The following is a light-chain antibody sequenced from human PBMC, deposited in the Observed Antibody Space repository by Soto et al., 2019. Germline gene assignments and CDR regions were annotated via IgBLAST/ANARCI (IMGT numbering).Light chain of an antibody. CDR2: AAS. CDR3: QQSYSSLFT. CDR1: QSISSY. V-gene: IGKV1-39*01. Sequence: DIQMTQSPSSLSASVGDRVTITCRASQSISSYLNWYQQKPGKAPKLLIYAASSLQSGVPSRFSGSRAGTDFTLTISSLQHEDFAPYYCQQSYSSLFTFGPGPKVDIK. J-gene: IGKJ3*01.